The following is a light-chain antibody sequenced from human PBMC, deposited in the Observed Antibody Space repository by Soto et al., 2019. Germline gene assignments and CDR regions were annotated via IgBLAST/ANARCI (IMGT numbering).Light chain of an antibody. CDR3: ASYTTATTWV. V-gene: IGLV2-14*01. CDR1: SSDVGGYNF. Sequence: QSALTQPASVSGSPGQSITISCTGTSSDVGGYNFVSWYQHHPGKAPKLIIYEVSRRPSGVSNRVSGSKSANTASLTISGLQAEDEANYFCASYTTATTWVFGGGTKLTVL. J-gene: IGLJ3*02. CDR2: EVS.